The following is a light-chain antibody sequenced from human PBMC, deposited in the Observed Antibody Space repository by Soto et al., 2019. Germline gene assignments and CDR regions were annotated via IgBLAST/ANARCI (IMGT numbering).Light chain of an antibody. Sequence: QSVLTQPASVSGSPGQSITISCTGTSNDVGGYNSVSWYQQYPGKAPKLLIFEVTNRPSGVSSRFSASKSGNTASLTISGLRAEDEADYYCNSHRDINPYYVFGTGTRSPS. V-gene: IGLV2-14*01. CDR2: EVT. CDR3: NSHRDINPYYV. J-gene: IGLJ1*01. CDR1: SNDVGGYNS.